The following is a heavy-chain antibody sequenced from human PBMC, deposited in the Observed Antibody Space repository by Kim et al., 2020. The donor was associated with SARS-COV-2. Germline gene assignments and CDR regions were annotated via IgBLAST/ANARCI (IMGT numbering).Heavy chain of an antibody. CDR1: GFTFSDYW. D-gene: IGHD1-26*01. CDR3: ARAIVGATGADY. CDR2: ISSDGAHT. J-gene: IGHJ4*02. Sequence: GGSLRLSCAASGFTFSDYWMYWVRQTPGKGLVWVSRISSDGAHTGDADSVKGRFTMSRDNTKNTLYLQMNSLRAEDTAVYYCARAIVGATGADYWGQGTLVTVSS. V-gene: IGHV3-74*01.